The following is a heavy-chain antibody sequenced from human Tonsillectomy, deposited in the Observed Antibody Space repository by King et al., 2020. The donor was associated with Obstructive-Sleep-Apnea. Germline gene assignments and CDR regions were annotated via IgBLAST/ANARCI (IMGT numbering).Heavy chain of an antibody. CDR2: INTGNGDT. CDR3: ATPPYCYYDLYF. Sequence: QLVQSGTEVKKPGASVKVSCKATGYTFTSYTIHWVRQAPGQRLEWMGWINTGNGDTSYSQKFQGRVTITRDTSPTTAYMELSGLRSEDTAIYFCATPPYCYYDLYFRGQGTPVTVSS. V-gene: IGHV1-3*04. CDR1: GYTFTSYT. J-gene: IGHJ4*02. D-gene: IGHD5-18*01.